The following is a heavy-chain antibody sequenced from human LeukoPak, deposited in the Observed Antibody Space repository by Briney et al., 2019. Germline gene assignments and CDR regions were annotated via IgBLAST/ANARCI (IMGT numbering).Heavy chain of an antibody. D-gene: IGHD1-1*01. J-gene: IGHJ5*02. CDR1: GFSFSSNW. CDR3: ARLGLEVGGPNWLGP. Sequence: GGSPRLSCAAPGFSFSSNWMGWVRQAPGKGLEWVAHIKRDGSQKYYLDSVKGRFTISRDNAKNSLYLQMNSLRVEDTAVYYCARLGLEVGGPNWLGPWGQGTLVTVSS. V-gene: IGHV3-7*01. CDR2: IKRDGSQK.